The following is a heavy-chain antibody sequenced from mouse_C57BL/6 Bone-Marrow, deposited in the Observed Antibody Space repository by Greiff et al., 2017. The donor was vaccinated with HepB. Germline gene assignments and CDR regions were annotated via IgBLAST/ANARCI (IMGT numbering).Heavy chain of an antibody. CDR2: ISYSDST. CDR3: ARRSNYAMDY. D-gene: IGHD5-1*01. CDR1: GYFITSDY. J-gene: IGHJ4*01. V-gene: IGHV3-8*01. Sequence: VQLQQSGPGLAKPSQTLSLTCSVTGYFITSDYWNWIRKLPGNKLEYMGYISYSDSTYYNPSLKSRISITRDTSKNQYYLQLNSVTTEDTATYYYARRSNYAMDYWGQGTSVTVSS.